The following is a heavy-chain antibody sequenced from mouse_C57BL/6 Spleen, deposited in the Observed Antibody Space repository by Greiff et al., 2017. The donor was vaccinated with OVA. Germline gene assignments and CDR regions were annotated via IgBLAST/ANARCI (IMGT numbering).Heavy chain of an antibody. CDR2: INPSTGGT. CDR3: ARLDMDY. CDR1: GYSFTGYY. Sequence: EVQLQQSGPELVKPGASVKISCKASGYSFTGYYMNWVKQSPEKSLEWIGEINPSTGGTTYNQKFKAKATLTVDKSSSTAYMQLKSLTSEDSAVYYCARLDMDYWGQGTSVTVSS. V-gene: IGHV1-42*01. J-gene: IGHJ4*01.